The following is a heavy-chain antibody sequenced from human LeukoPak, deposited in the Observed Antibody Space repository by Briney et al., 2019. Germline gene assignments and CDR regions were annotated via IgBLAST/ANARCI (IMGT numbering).Heavy chain of an antibody. J-gene: IGHJ6*03. V-gene: IGHV1-8*01. CDR2: MNPNSGNT. Sequence: GASVKVSCKASGYTFTSYDINWVRQATGQGLEWMGWMNPNSGNTGYAQKFQGRVTMTRNTSISTAYMELSSLRSEDTAVYYCAGVPGIAAEFYYYYYMDVWGKGTTVTISS. CDR1: GYTFTSYD. CDR3: AGVPGIAAEFYYYYYMDV. D-gene: IGHD6-13*01.